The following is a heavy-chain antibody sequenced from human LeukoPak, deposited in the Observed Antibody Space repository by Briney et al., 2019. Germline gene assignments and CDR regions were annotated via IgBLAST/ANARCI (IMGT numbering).Heavy chain of an antibody. V-gene: IGHV3-30-3*01. CDR2: ISYDGSNK. CDR3: ARDIGRVRVNYFDY. Sequence: GRSLRLSCAASGFTFSSYAMHWVRQAPGKGLEWVAVISYDGSNKYYADSVKGRFTISRDNSKNTLYLQMNSLRAEDTAVYYCARDIGRVRVNYFDYWGQGTLVTVSS. J-gene: IGHJ4*02. D-gene: IGHD2-21*01. CDR1: GFTFSSYA.